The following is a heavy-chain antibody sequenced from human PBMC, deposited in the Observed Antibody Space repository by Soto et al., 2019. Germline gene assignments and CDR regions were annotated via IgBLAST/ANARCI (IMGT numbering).Heavy chain of an antibody. CDR1: GFTFNTYT. V-gene: IGHV3-21*01. CDR3: AREEVSRPNTYHGLDV. Sequence: EVQLVESGGGLVKPGGSLRLSCAASGFTFNTYTMNWVRQAPGKGLEWVSSISSRSIYIYYADSVTGRYTISRDDARNSLNLQMNSLRAEDTAVYYCAREEVSRPNTYHGLDVWGQGTTVTVSS. J-gene: IGHJ6*02. CDR2: ISSRSIYI.